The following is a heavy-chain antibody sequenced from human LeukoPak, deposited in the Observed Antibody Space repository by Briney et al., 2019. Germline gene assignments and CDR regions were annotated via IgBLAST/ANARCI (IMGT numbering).Heavy chain of an antibody. CDR3: AKELYSTTYGFPFDY. CDR2: ISWNSGSI. D-gene: IGHD3-10*01. V-gene: IGHV3-9*01. Sequence: AGRSLRLSCAASGFTFHDFAIHWVRQAPGKGLEWVSGISWNSGSISYADSVKGRFTISRDNAKNYLFLQMTSLRAEDTALYYCAKELYSTTYGFPFDYWGQGTLVTVSS. CDR1: GFTFHDFA. J-gene: IGHJ4*02.